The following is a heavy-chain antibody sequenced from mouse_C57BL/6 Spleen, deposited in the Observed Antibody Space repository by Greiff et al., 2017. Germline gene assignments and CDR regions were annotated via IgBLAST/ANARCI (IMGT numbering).Heavy chain of an antibody. Sequence: EVQGVESGGGLVKPGGSLKLSCAASGFTFSDYGMHWVRQAPEKGLEWVAYISSGSSTIYYADTVKGRFTISRDNAKNTLFLQMTSLRAEDTAMYYGARPRRGYAMDYWGQGTSVTVSS. CDR2: ISSGSSTI. CDR3: ARPRRGYAMDY. J-gene: IGHJ4*01. V-gene: IGHV5-17*01. CDR1: GFTFSDYG. D-gene: IGHD2-12*01.